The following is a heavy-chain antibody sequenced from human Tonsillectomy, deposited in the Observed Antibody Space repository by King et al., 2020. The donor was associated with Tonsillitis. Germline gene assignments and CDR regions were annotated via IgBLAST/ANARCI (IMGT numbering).Heavy chain of an antibody. CDR2: FSSSGST. V-gene: IGHV4-31*03. Sequence: VQLQESGPGLVKPSQTLSLTCIVSGGSINSGDNYWSWLRQHPGKCLEWIGNFSSSGSTYYNPSLKSRVAMSVDTSKNQFSLNLRSVTAADTAVYYCAREVFLWGQGTLVTVSS. J-gene: IGHJ4*02. CDR3: AREVFL. D-gene: IGHD2/OR15-2a*01. CDR1: GGSINSGDNY.